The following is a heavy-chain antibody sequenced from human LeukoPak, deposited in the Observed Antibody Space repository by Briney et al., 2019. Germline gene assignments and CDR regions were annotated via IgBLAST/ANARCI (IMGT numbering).Heavy chain of an antibody. D-gene: IGHD1-1*01. CDR1: GFTFSSYW. CDR2: IDGDGRIT. CDR3: ARDSPRTGP. J-gene: IGHJ5*02. V-gene: IGHV3-74*01. Sequence: GGSLRLSCAASGFTFSSYWMNWARQAPGQGLVWVSHIDGDGRITNYGDSVKGRFTISRDNAKNILYLQMNSLRAEDTAVYYCARDSPRTGPWGQGILVTVSS.